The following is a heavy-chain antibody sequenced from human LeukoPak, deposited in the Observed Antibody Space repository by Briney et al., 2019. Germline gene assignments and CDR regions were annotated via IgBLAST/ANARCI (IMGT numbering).Heavy chain of an antibody. CDR1: GYSISSGYY. J-gene: IGHJ3*02. Sequence: PSEPLSLTCAVSGYSISSGYYRGWIRQPPGKGLEWIGSIYHSGSTYYNPSLKSRVTISVDTSKNQFSLKLSSVTAADTAVYYCARDSSSSYSDAFDIWGQGTMVTVSS. V-gene: IGHV4-38-2*01. CDR2: IYHSGST. CDR3: ARDSSSSYSDAFDI. D-gene: IGHD6-13*01.